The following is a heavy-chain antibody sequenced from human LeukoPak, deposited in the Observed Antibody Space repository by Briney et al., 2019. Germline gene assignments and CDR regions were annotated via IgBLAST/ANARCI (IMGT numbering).Heavy chain of an antibody. Sequence: GGSLRLSCAASGFTFSSYAMHWVRQAPGKGLEWVAVISYDGSNKYYADSVKGRFTISRDNSKNTLYLQMNSLRAEDTAVYYCARDLSRIAAAGTLDYWGQGTLVTVSS. J-gene: IGHJ4*02. D-gene: IGHD6-13*01. CDR2: ISYDGSNK. CDR1: GFTFSSYA. CDR3: ARDLSRIAAAGTLDY. V-gene: IGHV3-30-3*01.